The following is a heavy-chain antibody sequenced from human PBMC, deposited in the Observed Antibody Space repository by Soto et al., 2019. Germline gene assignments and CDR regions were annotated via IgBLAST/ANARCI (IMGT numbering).Heavy chain of an antibody. D-gene: IGHD3-10*01. Sequence: SVKVSCKASGGTFSSYTISWVRQAPGQGLEWMGRIIPILGIANYAQKFQGRVTITVDKSTSTAYMELSSLRSEDTAVYYCAREEYYYGSGACFDDWGQGTLVTVSS. CDR1: GGTFSSYT. CDR2: IIPILGIA. V-gene: IGHV1-69*04. CDR3: AREEYYYGSGACFDD. J-gene: IGHJ4*02.